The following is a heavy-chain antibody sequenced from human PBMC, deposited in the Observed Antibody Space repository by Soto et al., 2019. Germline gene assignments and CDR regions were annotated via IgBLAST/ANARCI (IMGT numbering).Heavy chain of an antibody. CDR2: VYYTGNT. V-gene: IGHV4-59*12. Sequence: SETLSLTCTVSGGSISTSSWNWIRQAPGKGLEWIGCVYYTGNTNYNPSLKSRVTISVDTSKNQFSLKLSSVTAADTAVYYCATKPRLEAAEFDYWGQGTLVTVSS. J-gene: IGHJ4*02. D-gene: IGHD6-13*01. CDR3: ATKPRLEAAEFDY. CDR1: GGSISTSS.